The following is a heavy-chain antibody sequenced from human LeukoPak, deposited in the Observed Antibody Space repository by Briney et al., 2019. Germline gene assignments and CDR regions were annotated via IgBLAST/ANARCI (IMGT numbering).Heavy chain of an antibody. CDR1: GFTFDDYA. D-gene: IGHD3-3*01. J-gene: IGHJ3*02. V-gene: IGHV3-9*03. CDR3: AESITIFGVVIDAFDI. Sequence: GRSLRLSCAASGFTFDDYAMHWVRQAPGKGLEWVSGISWNSGSIGYADSVKGRFTISRDNAKNSLYLQMNSLRAEDMALYYCAESITIFGVVIDAFDIWGQGTMVTVSS. CDR2: ISWNSGSI.